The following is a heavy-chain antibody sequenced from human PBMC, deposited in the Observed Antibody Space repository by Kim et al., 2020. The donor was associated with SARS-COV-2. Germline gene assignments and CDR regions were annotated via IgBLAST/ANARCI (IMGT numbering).Heavy chain of an antibody. D-gene: IGHD3-9*01. Sequence: SETLSLTCAVYGGSFSGYYWSWIRQPPGKGLEWIGEINHSGSTNYNPSLKSRVTISVDTSKNQFSLKLSSVTAADTAVYYCARVSLDFVVLRYFDWVYYYYMDVWGKGTTVTVSS. CDR1: GGSFSGYY. J-gene: IGHJ6*03. CDR2: INHSGST. CDR3: ARVSLDFVVLRYFDWVYYYYMDV. V-gene: IGHV4-34*01.